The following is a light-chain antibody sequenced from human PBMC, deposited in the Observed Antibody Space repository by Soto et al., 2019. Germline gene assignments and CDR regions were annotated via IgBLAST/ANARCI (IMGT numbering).Light chain of an antibody. J-gene: IGKJ1*01. V-gene: IGKV2-24*01. CDR2: EVS. Sequence: ETVMTQTPLSSVVALGQPASISCRSSRSLVHTDGKTYLTWLQQRPGQPPRLLIYEVSNRFSGVPHRFSGSGAETDFTLEISRVEAEDVGFYYCMQLTDFPWTFGQGTKVEIK. CDR3: MQLTDFPWT. CDR1: RSLVHTDGKTY.